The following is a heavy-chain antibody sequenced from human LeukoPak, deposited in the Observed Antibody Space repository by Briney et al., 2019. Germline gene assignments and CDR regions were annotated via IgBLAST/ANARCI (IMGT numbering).Heavy chain of an antibody. CDR2: ISGSGGST. V-gene: IGHV3-23*01. Sequence: PGGPLRLSCAASGFTFSSYAMSWVRQAPGKGLEWVSAISGSGGSTYYADSVKGRFTISRDNSKNTLYLQMNSLRAEDTAVYYCAKTGTPWYYFDYWGQGTLVTVSS. D-gene: IGHD6-13*01. J-gene: IGHJ4*02. CDR3: AKTGTPWYYFDY. CDR1: GFTFSSYA.